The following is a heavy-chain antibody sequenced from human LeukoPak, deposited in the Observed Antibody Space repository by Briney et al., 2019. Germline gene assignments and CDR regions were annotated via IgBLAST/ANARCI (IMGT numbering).Heavy chain of an antibody. V-gene: IGHV4-4*02. CDR1: GGSISSSNW. CDR2: IYHSGGT. Sequence: SETLSLTCAVSGGSISSSNWWWWVRQSPGKGLQWIGEIYHSGGTNYNPSLKSRATVSVDKSNNQFSLKLSSVTAADTAVYYCARWGSGFFDFWGQGSLVTVSS. D-gene: IGHD3-22*01. J-gene: IGHJ4*02. CDR3: ARWGSGFFDF.